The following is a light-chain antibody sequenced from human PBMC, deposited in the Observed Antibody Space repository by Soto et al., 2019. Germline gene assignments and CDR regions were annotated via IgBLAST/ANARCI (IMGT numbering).Light chain of an antibody. CDR3: QQYGSSPFT. CDR2: GAS. V-gene: IGKV3-20*01. Sequence: DIVLTQSPSTLSLSPGERATLSCRASQSISNRYLAWFQQKPGQSPRLLIYGASSRPTGIPDRFSGSGSGTDFTLAISRLEHEDFALYYCQQYGSSPFTFGGGTKVEIK. CDR1: QSISNRY. J-gene: IGKJ4*01.